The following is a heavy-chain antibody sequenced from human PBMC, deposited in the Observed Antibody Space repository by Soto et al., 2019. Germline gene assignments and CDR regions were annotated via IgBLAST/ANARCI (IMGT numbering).Heavy chain of an antibody. CDR1: GFTFSDYA. Sequence: EVQLLESGGILVQPGGSLRLSCTASGFTFSDYAMHWVRQAPGKGLEWVSVIYSGGSTYYADSVKGRFTISRDNSKNTLYLQMNSLRAADTAVYYWAREGGRVAPKDVWGQGTTVTVSS. V-gene: IGHV3-66*01. D-gene: IGHD3-16*01. CDR3: AREGGRVAPKDV. CDR2: IYSGGST. J-gene: IGHJ6*02.